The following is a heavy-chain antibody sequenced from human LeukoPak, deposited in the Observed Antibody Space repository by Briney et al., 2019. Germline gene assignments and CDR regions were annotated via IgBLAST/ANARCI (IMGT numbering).Heavy chain of an antibody. CDR2: SRNKANSYTT. V-gene: IGHV3-72*01. Sequence: PGGSLRLSCAASGFTFSDYYMDWVCQAPGKGLEWVGRSRNKANSYTTEYAASVKGRFTISRDDSKNSLYLQMNSLRTEDTAVYYCARGGQWKDFWGQGTLVTVSS. D-gene: IGHD6-19*01. CDR3: ARGGQWKDF. CDR1: GFTFSDYY. J-gene: IGHJ4*02.